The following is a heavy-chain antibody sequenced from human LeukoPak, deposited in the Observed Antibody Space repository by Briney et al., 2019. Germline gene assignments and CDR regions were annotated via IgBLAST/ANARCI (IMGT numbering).Heavy chain of an antibody. CDR1: GGSVRRGNYY. CDR2: IYYRGST. J-gene: IGHJ3*02. Sequence: SETLSLTCTVSGGSVRRGNYYWTWIRQPPGKGLEWIGFIYYRGSTNYNPSLESRVTISVDTSKNRFSLKLSSVTAADTAVYYCARDRYSGYDGFGAFDIWGQGTMVTVSS. D-gene: IGHD5-12*01. CDR3: ARDRYSGYDGFGAFDI. V-gene: IGHV4-61*01.